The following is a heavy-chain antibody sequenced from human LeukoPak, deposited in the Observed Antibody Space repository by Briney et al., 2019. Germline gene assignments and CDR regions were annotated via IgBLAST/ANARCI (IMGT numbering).Heavy chain of an antibody. CDR3: ARRKAAAGNYYFDY. CDR2: FDPEDGET. CDR1: GYTLTELS. V-gene: IGHV1-24*01. J-gene: IGHJ4*02. D-gene: IGHD6-13*01. Sequence: ASVKVSCKVSGYTLTELSMHWVRQAPGKGLEWMGGFDPEDGETIYAQKFQGRVTITRNTSTSTAYMELSSLRSEDTAVYYRARRKAAAGNYYFDYWGQGTLVTVSS.